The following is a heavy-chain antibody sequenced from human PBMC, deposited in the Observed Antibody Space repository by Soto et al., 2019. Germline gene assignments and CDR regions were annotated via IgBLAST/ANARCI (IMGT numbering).Heavy chain of an antibody. CDR2: IYYSGST. Sequence: PAQTLARTCTFSGGPISSGDFYGSWIRHPPGKGLEWIGYIYYSGSTNYNPCLKSRVTISVDTSKNQFSLKLSSVSAADTAVYYCSRSLRYFDWRFYSWGQGARVTVSS. D-gene: IGHD3-9*01. V-gene: IGHV4-61*08. J-gene: IGHJ5*01. CDR3: SRSLRYFDWRFYS. CDR1: GGPISSGDFY.